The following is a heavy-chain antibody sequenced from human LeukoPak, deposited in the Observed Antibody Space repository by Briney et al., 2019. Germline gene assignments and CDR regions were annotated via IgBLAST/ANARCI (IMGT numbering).Heavy chain of an antibody. J-gene: IGHJ4*02. D-gene: IGHD6-19*01. CDR1: GYTFTSYD. Sequence: ASVKVSCKASGYTFTSYDINWVRQATGQGLEWMGWMNPNSGNTGYAQKFQGRVTITRNTSISTAYMELSSPRSEDTAVYYCARGRRIAVARVYYFDYWGQGTLVTVSS. CDR3: ARGRRIAVARVYYFDY. CDR2: MNPNSGNT. V-gene: IGHV1-8*03.